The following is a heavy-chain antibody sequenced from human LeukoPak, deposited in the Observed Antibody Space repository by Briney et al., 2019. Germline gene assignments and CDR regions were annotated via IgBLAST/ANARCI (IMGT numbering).Heavy chain of an antibody. V-gene: IGHV4-39*07. Sequence: SETLSLTCTVSGGSISSSSYYWGWIRQPPGKGLEWIGSIYYSGSTYYNPSLKSRFTISVDTSKNHFSLKLSSVTAADTAVYYCARDLGGPGYDFWGVSPYYFDYWGQGTLGTVSS. CDR2: IYYSGST. J-gene: IGHJ4*02. CDR1: GGSISSSSYY. CDR3: ARDLGGPGYDFWGVSPYYFDY. D-gene: IGHD3-3*01.